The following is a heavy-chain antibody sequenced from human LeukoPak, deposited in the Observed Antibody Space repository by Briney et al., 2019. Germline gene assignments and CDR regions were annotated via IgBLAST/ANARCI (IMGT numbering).Heavy chain of an antibody. V-gene: IGHV1-18*01. J-gene: IGHJ4*02. CDR2: ISAYNGET. D-gene: IGHD4-11*01. CDR1: GYTFSSYG. CDR3: ARIADYSLNWYFDY. Sequence: ASVTVSCKASGYTFSSYGISWVRQAPGQGLEWMGWISAYNGETKYAQNLQGRVTMTTNTSTNTGYMELRSLRSGDTAVYYCARIADYSLNWYFDYWGQGTLVTVSS.